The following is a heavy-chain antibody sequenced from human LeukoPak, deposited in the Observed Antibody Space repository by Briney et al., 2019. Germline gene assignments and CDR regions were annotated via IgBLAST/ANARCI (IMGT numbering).Heavy chain of an antibody. CDR2: IYYSGST. D-gene: IGHD3-16*01. J-gene: IGHJ6*03. Sequence: SETLSLTCSVSGGSISSSSYCWGWIRQPPGKGLEWIGSIYYSGSTYYNPSLKSRVTISVDTSKNQFSLKLSSVTAADTAVYYCARGGYYYMDVWGKGTTVTVSS. CDR1: GGSISSSSYC. CDR3: ARGGYYYMDV. V-gene: IGHV4-39*01.